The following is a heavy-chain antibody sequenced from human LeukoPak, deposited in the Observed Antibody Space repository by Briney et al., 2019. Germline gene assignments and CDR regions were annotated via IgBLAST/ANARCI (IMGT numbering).Heavy chain of an antibody. Sequence: ASETLSLTCTVSGGSISDYYWTWIRQSPGTGLEWIGYMDYSGSTAYNPSLKSRVTISIDTSKKQFSLELSSVTAADTAIYFCARRKRGSGGPFDYWGQGTLVTVSS. D-gene: IGHD6-19*01. J-gene: IGHJ4*02. CDR3: ARRKRGSGGPFDY. V-gene: IGHV4-59*08. CDR2: MDYSGST. CDR1: GGSISDYY.